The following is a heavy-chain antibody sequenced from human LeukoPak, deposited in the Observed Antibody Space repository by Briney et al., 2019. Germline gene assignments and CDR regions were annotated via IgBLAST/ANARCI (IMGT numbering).Heavy chain of an antibody. Sequence: PGGSLTLSCAASGFTFSSYWMHWVRQAPGKGLVWVSRINSDGSSTSYADSVKGRFTISRDNAKNTLYLQMNSLRAEDTAVYYCARGYYYYYYMDVWGKGTTVTVSS. CDR1: GFTFSSYW. J-gene: IGHJ6*03. CDR2: INSDGSST. CDR3: ARGYYYYYYMDV. V-gene: IGHV3-74*01.